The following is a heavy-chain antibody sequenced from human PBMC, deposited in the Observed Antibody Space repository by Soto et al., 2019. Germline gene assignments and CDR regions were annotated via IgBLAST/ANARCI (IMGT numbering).Heavy chain of an antibody. CDR2: ISGSGGST. CDR1: GFTFSSYA. Sequence: EVQLLESGGGLVQPGGSLRLSCAASGFTFSSYAMSWVRQAPGKGLEWVSAISGSGGSTYYADSVKGRFTISRDNSKNTLYLQMNSLRAEDTAVDYCAKQVPYYDFWSGYLDYWGQGTLVTVSS. J-gene: IGHJ4*02. V-gene: IGHV3-23*01. CDR3: AKQVPYYDFWSGYLDY. D-gene: IGHD3-3*01.